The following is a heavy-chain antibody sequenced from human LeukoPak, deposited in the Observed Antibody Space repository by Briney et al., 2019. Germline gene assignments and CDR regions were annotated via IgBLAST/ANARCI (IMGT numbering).Heavy chain of an antibody. CDR1: GGTFSSYA. J-gene: IGHJ4*02. Sequence: SVKVSCKASGGTFSSYAISWVRQAPGQGLEWMGRIIPILGIANYAQKFQGRVTITADKSTSTAYMELSSLRSEDTAVYYCARDRWELVPKYDYWGQGTLVTVSS. V-gene: IGHV1-69*04. CDR2: IIPILGIA. D-gene: IGHD1-26*01. CDR3: ARDRWELVPKYDY.